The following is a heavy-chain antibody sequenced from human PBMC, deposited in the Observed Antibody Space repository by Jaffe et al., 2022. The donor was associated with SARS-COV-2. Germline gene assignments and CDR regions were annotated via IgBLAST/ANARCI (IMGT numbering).Heavy chain of an antibody. CDR2: ISYDGSNK. CDR1: GFTFSSYA. CDR3: ARDLVSYSSGWYPLDY. J-gene: IGHJ4*02. Sequence: QVQLVESGGGVVQPGRSLRLSCAASGFTFSSYAMHWVRQAPGKGLEWVAVISYDGSNKYYADSVKGRFTISRDNSKNTLYLQMNSLRAEDTAVYYCARDLVSYSSGWYPLDYWGQGTLVTVSS. D-gene: IGHD6-19*01. V-gene: IGHV3-30-3*01.